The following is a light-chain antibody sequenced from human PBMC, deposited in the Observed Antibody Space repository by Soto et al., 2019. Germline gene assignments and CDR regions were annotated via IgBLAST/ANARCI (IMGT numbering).Light chain of an antibody. Sequence: DIQMTQSPSSLTASIGDRVTISCRASQGFSNSLAWYQQKPGKVPTLLIYGASILQSGVPSRFSGSGSGTEFPLTISCLQPEDVATYFCQKYESAPLTFGGGTKVEIK. J-gene: IGKJ4*01. CDR1: QGFSNS. V-gene: IGKV1-27*01. CDR3: QKYESAPLT. CDR2: GAS.